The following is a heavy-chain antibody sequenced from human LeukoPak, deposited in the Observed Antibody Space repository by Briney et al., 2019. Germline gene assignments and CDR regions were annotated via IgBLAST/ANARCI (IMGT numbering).Heavy chain of an antibody. V-gene: IGHV1-3*01. J-gene: IGHJ5*02. CDR1: GYTFSSYA. CDR3: AKETPNTGWFDP. CDR2: INAGTGQT. Sequence: ASVKVSCKASGYTFSSYAIHWVRQAPGQRLEWMGWINAGTGQTKYSQKFQRRVTITRDTSTSTVYMELSSLRSEDTAIYYCAKETPNTGWFDPWGQGTLVTVSS. D-gene: IGHD1-14*01.